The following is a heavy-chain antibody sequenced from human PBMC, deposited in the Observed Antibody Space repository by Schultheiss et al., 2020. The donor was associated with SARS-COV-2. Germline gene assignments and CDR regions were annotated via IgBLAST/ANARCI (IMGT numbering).Heavy chain of an antibody. CDR1: GFTFSSYS. CDR3: ARTARGHGMDV. CDR2: ISSSSSYI. D-gene: IGHD5-18*01. J-gene: IGHJ6*02. V-gene: IGHV3-21*06. Sequence: GGSLRLSCKGSGFTFSSYSMNWVRQAPGKGLEWVSSISSSSSYIYYADSVKGRFTISRDNAKSSVYLQMDSLGAEDTAVYYCARTARGHGMDVWGQGTTVTVSS.